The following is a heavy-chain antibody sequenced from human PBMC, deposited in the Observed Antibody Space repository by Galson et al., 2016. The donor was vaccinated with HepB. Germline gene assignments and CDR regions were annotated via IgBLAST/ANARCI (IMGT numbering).Heavy chain of an antibody. Sequence: SLRLSCAGSDFSIENYGVHWVRQAPGKGPEWVAVISFDGDKYSYADSVKGRFTISRDNSKNTVYLYMNSLRAEDTAVFYCARDPGRDDGMDVWGQGTTVTGSS. CDR3: ARDPGRDDGMDV. CDR2: ISFDGDKY. J-gene: IGHJ6*02. V-gene: IGHV3-30-3*01. D-gene: IGHD3-10*01. CDR1: DFSIENYG.